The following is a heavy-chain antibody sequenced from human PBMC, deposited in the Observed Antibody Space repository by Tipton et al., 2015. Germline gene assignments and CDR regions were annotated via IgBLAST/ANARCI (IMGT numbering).Heavy chain of an antibody. V-gene: IGHV4-39*01. CDR2: IHYSGST. CDR3: ARRGSGWSMAEYFQH. J-gene: IGHJ1*01. Sequence: TLSLTCTVSGGSISSTVYYWGWIRQPPGKGLEWIGSIHYSGSTYYNPSLKSRVTIYADVSKSQFSLKLSPVAAADTAVYYCARRGSGWSMAEYFQHWGQGSLVTVSS. D-gene: IGHD6-19*01. CDR1: GGSISSTVYY.